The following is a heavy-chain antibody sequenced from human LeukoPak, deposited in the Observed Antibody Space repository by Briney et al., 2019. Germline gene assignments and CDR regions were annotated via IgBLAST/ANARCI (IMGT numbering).Heavy chain of an antibody. J-gene: IGHJ5*02. V-gene: IGHV3-74*01. CDR3: ARDLGEYYDTSDNWFDP. Sequence: GGSLRLSCAASGFTFSSYWMHWVRQAPGKGLVWVSRINSDGITTTYADSVKGRFTISRDNVKNTLCLQMNSLRAEDTAVYYCARDLGEYYDTSDNWFDPWGQGTLVTVSS. CDR2: INSDGITT. D-gene: IGHD3-22*01. CDR1: GFTFSSYW.